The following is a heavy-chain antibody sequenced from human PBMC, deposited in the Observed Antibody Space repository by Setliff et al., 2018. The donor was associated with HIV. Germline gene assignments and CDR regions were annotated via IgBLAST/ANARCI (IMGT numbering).Heavy chain of an antibody. CDR2: ISTTSSNT. CDR3: VRGVPLLPPHN. Sequence: PGGSLRLSCAASGFSFSDSHMTWIRQAPGKGLEWVSYISTTSSNTNYADSVKGRFTISRDNPKNSLYLQMNSLTAEDTAVYYCVRGVPLLPPHNWGQGTLVTVSS. D-gene: IGHD2-21*02. J-gene: IGHJ4*02. V-gene: IGHV3-11*05. CDR1: GFSFSDSH.